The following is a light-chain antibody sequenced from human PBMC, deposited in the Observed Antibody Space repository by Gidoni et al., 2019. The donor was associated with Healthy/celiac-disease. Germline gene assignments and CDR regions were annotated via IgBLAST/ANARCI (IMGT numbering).Light chain of an antibody. CDR2: GAS. Sequence: EIVLTQSPGTLSLSPGERATLSCRASQIVSSSYLAWYQQKPGQAPRLLIYGASSRATGIPDRFSGSGSGTDFTLTISRLEPEYFAVYYCQQYGSSPATFGQGTKVEIK. V-gene: IGKV3-20*01. CDR3: QQYGSSPAT. CDR1: QIVSSSY. J-gene: IGKJ1*01.